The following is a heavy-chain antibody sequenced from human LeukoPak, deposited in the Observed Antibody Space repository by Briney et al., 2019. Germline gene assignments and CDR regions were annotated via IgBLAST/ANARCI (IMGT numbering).Heavy chain of an antibody. J-gene: IGHJ4*02. CDR2: IRSKAYGGTT. D-gene: IGHD6-19*01. CDR1: GFTFGDYA. V-gene: IGHV3-49*04. CDR3: TRDPDIYSSGWYYFDY. Sequence: PGGSLRLSCTASGFTFGDYAMSWVRQAPGKGLEWVGFIRSKAYGGTTEYAASVKGRFTISRDDSKSIAYLQMNSLKTEETAVYYCTRDPDIYSSGWYYFDYWGQGTLVTVSS.